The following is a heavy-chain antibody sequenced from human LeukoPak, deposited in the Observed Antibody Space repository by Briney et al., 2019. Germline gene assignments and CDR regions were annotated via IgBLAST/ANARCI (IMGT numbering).Heavy chain of an antibody. V-gene: IGHV3-66*01. CDR2: IYSGGST. D-gene: IGHD3-22*01. CDR1: GFTVSSNY. Sequence: PGGSLRLSCAASGFTVSSNYMSWVRQAPGKGLEWVSAIYSGGSTCYADSVKGRFTISRDNSKNTLYLQMNSLRAEDTAVYYCARDLFHYDSSGYGYWGQGTLVTVSS. CDR3: ARDLFHYDSSGYGY. J-gene: IGHJ4*02.